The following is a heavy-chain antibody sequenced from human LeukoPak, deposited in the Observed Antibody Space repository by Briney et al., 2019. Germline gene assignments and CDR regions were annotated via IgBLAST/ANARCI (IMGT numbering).Heavy chain of an antibody. CDR2: IYYSGST. CDR1: GGSISSYY. J-gene: IGHJ4*02. Sequence: SETLSLTCTVSGGSISSYYWSWIRQPPGKGLEWIGSIYYSGSTYHNPSLKSRVTISVDTSKNQFSLKLSSVTAADTAVYYCARVYNWNSSGLGAPRDWGRGTLVTVSS. V-gene: IGHV4-59*05. D-gene: IGHD1-7*01. CDR3: ARVYNWNSSGLGAPRD.